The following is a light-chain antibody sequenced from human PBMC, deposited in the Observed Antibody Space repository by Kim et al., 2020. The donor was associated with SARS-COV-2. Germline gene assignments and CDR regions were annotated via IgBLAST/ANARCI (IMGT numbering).Light chain of an antibody. CDR2: GAY. V-gene: IGKV3-15*01. CDR1: ESVFRN. Sequence: ATLSVSPGERATLSCRASESVFRNLAWYQQKPGQAPRLLIYGAYSRAAGAPARFSGRGSGTQFTLTISSLQSDDFAVYYCQHSVTFGGGTKVDIK. J-gene: IGKJ4*01. CDR3: QHSVT.